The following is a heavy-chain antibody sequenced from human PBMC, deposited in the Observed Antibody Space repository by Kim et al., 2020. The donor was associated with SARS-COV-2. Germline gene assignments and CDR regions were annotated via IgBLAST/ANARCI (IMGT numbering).Heavy chain of an antibody. Sequence: SEKNYVGSVKGRFTISRDNAKNSLYLQMNSLRVDDTAVYYSARESSGYNNWGQGTLVTVSS. CDR3: ARESSGYNN. J-gene: IGHJ4*02. CDR2: SEK. D-gene: IGHD5-12*01. V-gene: IGHV3-7*03.